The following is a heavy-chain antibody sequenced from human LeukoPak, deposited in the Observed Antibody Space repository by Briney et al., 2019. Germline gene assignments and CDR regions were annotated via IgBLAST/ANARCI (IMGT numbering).Heavy chain of an antibody. J-gene: IGHJ4*02. Sequence: GGSLRLFCAASGFTFSSYGMHWDRQAPGKGLEWVAVISYDGSNKYYADSVKGRFTISRDNSKNTLYLQMNSLRAEDTAVYYCAKIPPPFDYWGQGTLVTVSS. CDR2: ISYDGSNK. CDR1: GFTFSSYG. V-gene: IGHV3-30*18. CDR3: AKIPPPFDY.